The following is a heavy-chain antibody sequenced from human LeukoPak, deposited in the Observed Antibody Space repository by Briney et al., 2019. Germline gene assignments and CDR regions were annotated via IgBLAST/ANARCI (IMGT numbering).Heavy chain of an antibody. Sequence: ASVKVSCKASGYTFTGYYMHWVRQAPGQGLEWMGIINPSGDSTSYAQKFQGRVTMTRDTSTSTVYMELSSLRSEDTAVYYCARGGSSWYGFDYWGQGTLVTVSS. V-gene: IGHV1-46*01. CDR1: GYTFTGYY. J-gene: IGHJ4*02. CDR2: INPSGDST. D-gene: IGHD6-13*01. CDR3: ARGGSSWYGFDY.